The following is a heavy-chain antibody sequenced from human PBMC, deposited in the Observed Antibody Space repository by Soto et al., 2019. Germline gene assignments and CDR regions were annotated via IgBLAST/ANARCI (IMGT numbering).Heavy chain of an antibody. D-gene: IGHD5-12*01. CDR1: GYTLTSYG. CDR3: ARDPVGFEYSGYKDAFDI. V-gene: IGHV1-18*01. J-gene: IGHJ3*02. CDR2: ISAYNGNT. Sequence: VKVSCKASGYTLTSYGISWVRQAPGQGLEWMGWISAYNGNTNYAQKLQGRVTMTTDTSTSTAYMELRSLRSDDTAVYYCARDPVGFEYSGYKDAFDIWGQGTMVTVSS.